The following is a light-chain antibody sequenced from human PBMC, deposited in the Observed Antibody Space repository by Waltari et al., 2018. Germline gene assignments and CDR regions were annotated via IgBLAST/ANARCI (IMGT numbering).Light chain of an antibody. CDR2: KTS. CDR1: QDIGGY. CDR3: QYYDNLPMFT. J-gene: IGKJ2*01. V-gene: IGKV1-33*01. Sequence: DIQLTQSPSSLAASVGDRVTLTCRASQDIGGYLNWYQQQPGKAPKLLIYKTSILKPGVPSRFSGGSSRIDYTLTITNLQPEDIATYYCQYYDNLPMFTFGPGTKVEIK.